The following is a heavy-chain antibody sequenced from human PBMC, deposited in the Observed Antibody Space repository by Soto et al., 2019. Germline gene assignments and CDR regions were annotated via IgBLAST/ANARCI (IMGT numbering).Heavy chain of an antibody. CDR3: ARHHGPTTSENWFDP. D-gene: IGHD5-12*01. CDR2: ISTYSGDT. CDR1: GYTFFTYD. V-gene: IGHV1-18*01. Sequence: GPPVKVSCKASGYTFFTYDISWVRQAPGQGLEWMGWISTYSGDTKYAQKFQGRVTMTTDTSTTTAYLELRSLRSDDTAVYYCARHHGPTTSENWFDPWGQGTLVTVSS. J-gene: IGHJ5*02.